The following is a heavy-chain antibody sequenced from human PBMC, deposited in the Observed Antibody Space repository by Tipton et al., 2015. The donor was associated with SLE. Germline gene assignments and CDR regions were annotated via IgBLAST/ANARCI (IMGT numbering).Heavy chain of an antibody. J-gene: IGHJ3*02. CDR1: GYSISSGYY. D-gene: IGHD6-6*01. CDR3: ASAPQAARNAFDI. V-gene: IGHV4-38-2*01. CDR2: IYHSGRT. Sequence: TLSLTCAVSGYSISSGYYWGWIRQPPGKGLEWIGSIYHSGRTYYNPSLKSRVTISVDTSKNQFSLKLSSVTAADTAVYYCASAPQAARNAFDIWGQGTMVTVPS.